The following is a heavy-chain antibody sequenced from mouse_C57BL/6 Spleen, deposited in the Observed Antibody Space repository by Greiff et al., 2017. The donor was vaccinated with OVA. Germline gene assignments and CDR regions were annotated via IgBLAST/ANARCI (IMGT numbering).Heavy chain of an antibody. V-gene: IGHV1-64*01. CDR2: IHPNSGST. D-gene: IGHD1-1*01. CDR1: GYTFTSYW. J-gene: IGHJ2*01. Sequence: QVQLQQPGAELVKPGASVKLSCKASGYTFTSYWMHWVKQRPGQGLEWIGMIHPNSGSTNYNEKFKDKATLTVDKSSSTAYMQLSSLTSEDSAVYYCARCTTVVAPYFDYWGQGTTLTVSS. CDR3: ARCTTVVAPYFDY.